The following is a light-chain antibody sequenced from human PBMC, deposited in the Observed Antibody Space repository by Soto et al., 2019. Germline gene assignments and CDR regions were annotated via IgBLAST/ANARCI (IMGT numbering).Light chain of an antibody. CDR1: RSISSSY. J-gene: IGKJ2*01. CDR3: QQYGSSLLYT. Sequence: DSVLTQSPGTLSLSPGERATLSCRASRSISSSYLAWYQQKPGRAPRLLIYGASSRATDIPDRFSGSWSGTDVTLTISRLEPEDFAVYYCQQYGSSLLYTFGQGTKVE. V-gene: IGKV3-20*01. CDR2: GAS.